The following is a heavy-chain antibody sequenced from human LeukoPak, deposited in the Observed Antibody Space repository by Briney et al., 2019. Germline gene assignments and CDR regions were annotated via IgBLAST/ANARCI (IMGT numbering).Heavy chain of an antibody. V-gene: IGHV4-34*01. J-gene: IGHJ4*02. Sequence: SETLSLTCAVYGGSFSGYYWSWIRQPPGKGLEWIGEINHSGSTNYNPSLKSRVTISVDTSKNQFSLKLSSVTAADTAVYYCARGRYYYGSGSYYNSWGQRTLVTVSS. CDR3: ARGRYYYGSGSYYNS. CDR2: INHSGST. D-gene: IGHD3-10*01. CDR1: GGSFSGYY.